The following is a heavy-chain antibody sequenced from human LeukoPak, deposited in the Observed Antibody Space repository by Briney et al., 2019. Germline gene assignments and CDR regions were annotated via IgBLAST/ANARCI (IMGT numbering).Heavy chain of an antibody. CDR2: ISGSDGST. CDR1: GFTSTDYA. Sequence: GGSLRLSCAASGFTSTDYAMSWVRQVPGKGLEWVSTISGSDGSTYYADSVKGRFTISRDNSKNTLYLQMNSLRAEDTAVYYCAKVGHGDYDFDYWGQGTLVTVSS. V-gene: IGHV3-23*01. CDR3: AKVGHGDYDFDY. J-gene: IGHJ4*02. D-gene: IGHD4-17*01.